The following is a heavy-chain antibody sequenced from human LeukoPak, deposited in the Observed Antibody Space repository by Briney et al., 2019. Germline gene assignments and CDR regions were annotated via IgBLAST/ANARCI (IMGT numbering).Heavy chain of an antibody. J-gene: IGHJ4*02. Sequence: ESGPTLVNPTETLTLTCTVSGFSLSNARVGVSWIRQPPRKALEWLAYIFSNDEKSYSTSLRSRLTISKDTSKSQVVLTMTNMDPVDTATYYCARITLGGYFDYWGQGTLVTVSS. CDR2: IFSNDEK. CDR3: ARITLGGYFDY. V-gene: IGHV2-26*01. D-gene: IGHD3-16*01. CDR1: GFSLSNARVG.